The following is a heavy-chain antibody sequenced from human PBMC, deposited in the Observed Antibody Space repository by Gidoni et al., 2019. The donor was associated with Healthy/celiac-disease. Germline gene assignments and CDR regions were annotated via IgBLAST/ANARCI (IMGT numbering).Heavy chain of an antibody. CDR3: ASSITMIVVPFDY. CDR1: GVPFRSYA. Sequence: QVQLVESGGGVVQPGRSLTLSCAASGVPFRSYAMPWVRPAPGKGLEWVAVISYDGSNKYYADSVKGRFTISRDNSKNTLYLQMNSLRAEDTAVYYCASSITMIVVPFDYWGQGTLVTVSS. D-gene: IGHD3-22*01. CDR2: ISYDGSNK. V-gene: IGHV3-30-3*01. J-gene: IGHJ4*02.